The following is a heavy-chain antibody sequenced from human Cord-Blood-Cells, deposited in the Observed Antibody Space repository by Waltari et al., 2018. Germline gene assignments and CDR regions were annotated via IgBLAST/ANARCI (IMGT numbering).Heavy chain of an antibody. CDR3: ARDLIVGVTGSEYNWFDP. V-gene: IGHV4-61*01. CDR1: GGSVSSGSYY. J-gene: IGHJ5*02. Sequence: QVQLQESGPGLVKPSETLSLTCTVSGGSVSSGSYYWSWIRQPPGKGLEWIGYIYYSGSTNYNPSLKGRVTISVDTSKNQFSLKLSSVTAADTAVYYCARDLIVGVTGSEYNWFDPWGQGTLVTVSS. D-gene: IGHD1-26*01. CDR2: IYYSGST.